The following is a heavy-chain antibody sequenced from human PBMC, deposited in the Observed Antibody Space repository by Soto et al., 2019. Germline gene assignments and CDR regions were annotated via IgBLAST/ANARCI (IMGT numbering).Heavy chain of an antibody. J-gene: IGHJ4*02. D-gene: IGHD2-15*01. Sequence: ASVKVSCKASGYTFTGYGISWVRQAPGQGLEWMGWISGYNGNTNYAQKLQGRVTMTTDTSTSTAYMELRSLRSDDTAVYYCAREGYCHGGSCYDGATDYWGQGTLVTVSS. CDR2: ISGYNGNT. V-gene: IGHV1-18*01. CDR1: GYTFTGYG. CDR3: AREGYCHGGSCYDGATDY.